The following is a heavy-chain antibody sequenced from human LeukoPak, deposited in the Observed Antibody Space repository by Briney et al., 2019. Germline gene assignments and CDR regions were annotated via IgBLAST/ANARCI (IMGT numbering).Heavy chain of an antibody. V-gene: IGHV1-2*02. CDR1: GYTFTGYY. Sequence: ASVKVSCKASGYTFTGYYMHWVRQAPGQGLEWMGWINPNSGGTNYAQKFQGRVTMTRDTSISTVYMELSRLRSDDTAVYYCARDVQLERLLHWGQVTLVTVSS. CDR3: ARDVQLERLLH. J-gene: IGHJ4*02. CDR2: INPNSGGT. D-gene: IGHD1-1*01.